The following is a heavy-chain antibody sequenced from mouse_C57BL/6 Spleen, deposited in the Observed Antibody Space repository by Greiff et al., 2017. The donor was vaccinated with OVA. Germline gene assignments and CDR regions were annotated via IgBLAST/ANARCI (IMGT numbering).Heavy chain of an antibody. D-gene: IGHD1-2*01. Sequence: QVQLQQPGAELVKPGASVKLSCKASGYTFTSYWMHWVKQRPGQGLEWIGMIHPNSGSTNYNEKFKSKATLTVDKSSSTAYMQLSSLTSEDSAVYYCARSPLLRWYFDVWGTGTTVTVSS. CDR3: ARSPLLRWYFDV. V-gene: IGHV1-64*01. CDR1: GYTFTSYW. CDR2: IHPNSGST. J-gene: IGHJ1*03.